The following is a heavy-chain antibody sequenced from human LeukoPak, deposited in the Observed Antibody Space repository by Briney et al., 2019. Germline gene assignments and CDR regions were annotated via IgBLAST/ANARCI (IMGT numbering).Heavy chain of an antibody. Sequence: PSETLSLTCAVYGGSFSGYYWSWIRQPPGKGLEWIGEINHSGSTNYNPSLKSRVTISVDTSKNQFSLKLSSVTAADTAVYYCARTRVQPYFDYWGQGTLVTVSS. J-gene: IGHJ4*02. D-gene: IGHD1-1*01. CDR1: GGSFSGYY. V-gene: IGHV4-34*01. CDR2: INHSGST. CDR3: ARTRVQPYFDY.